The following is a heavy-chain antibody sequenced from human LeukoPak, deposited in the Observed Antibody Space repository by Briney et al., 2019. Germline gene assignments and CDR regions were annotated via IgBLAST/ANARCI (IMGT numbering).Heavy chain of an antibody. CDR2: ISSSSSYI. CDR3: ARGPAAPYYYYYGMDV. CDR1: GFXFSSYS. D-gene: IGHD6-25*01. Sequence: GGSLRLSCAASGFXFSSYSINWVRQAPGKGLEWLSTISSSSSYIYYADSVKGRFTISRDNAKNSLYLQMNSLRAEDTAVYYCARGPAAPYYYYYGMDVWGQGTTVTVSS. V-gene: IGHV3-21*01. J-gene: IGHJ6*02.